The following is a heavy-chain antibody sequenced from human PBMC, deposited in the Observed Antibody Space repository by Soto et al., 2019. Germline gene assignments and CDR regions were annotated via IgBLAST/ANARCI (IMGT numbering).Heavy chain of an antibody. CDR2: ISSSGTTI. D-gene: IGHD2-21*01. Sequence: GGSLRLSCAASGFTFSDYYMNWIRQAPGKGLEWVSYISSSGTTIYYADSVKGRFTISRDNAKNSLFLQMNSLRAEDTALYYCARGHSIFYGMDVWGQGTKVTVSS. V-gene: IGHV3-11*01. J-gene: IGHJ6*02. CDR1: GFTFSDYY. CDR3: ARGHSIFYGMDV.